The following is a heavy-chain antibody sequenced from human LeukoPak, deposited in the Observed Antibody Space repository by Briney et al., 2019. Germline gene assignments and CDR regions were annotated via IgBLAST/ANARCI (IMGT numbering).Heavy chain of an antibody. V-gene: IGHV4-59*08. Sequence: SETLSLTCAVSGGSISSYYWSWIRQPPGKGLEWIGYIYYSGSTNYNPSLKSRVTISVDTSKNQFSLKLSSVTAADTAVYYCARTLGVLRFLEWLPLYGMDVWGQGTTVTVSS. CDR3: ARTLGVLRFLEWLPLYGMDV. CDR2: IYYSGST. CDR1: GGSISSYY. D-gene: IGHD3-3*01. J-gene: IGHJ6*02.